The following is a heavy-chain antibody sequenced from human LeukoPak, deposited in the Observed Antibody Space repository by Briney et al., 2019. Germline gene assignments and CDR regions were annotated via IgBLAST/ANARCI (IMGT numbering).Heavy chain of an antibody. D-gene: IGHD5/OR15-5a*01. CDR3: ARDPTQYLRYGHFDY. CDR2: INSDGSDT. Sequence: PGGSLRLSCAASGFIFSNYWMHWVRQVPGKGLVWVSRINSDGSDTVYADSVKGRFTISRDNAKNSLYLQMNSLSDEDTAVYYCARDPTQYLRYGHFDYWGQGTLVTVSS. V-gene: IGHV3-74*01. J-gene: IGHJ4*02. CDR1: GFIFSNYW.